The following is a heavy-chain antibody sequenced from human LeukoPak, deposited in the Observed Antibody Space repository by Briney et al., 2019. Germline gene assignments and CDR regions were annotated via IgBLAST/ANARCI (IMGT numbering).Heavy chain of an antibody. V-gene: IGHV4-59*01. J-gene: IGHJ4*02. CDR3: ARGNGYGDYEDY. CDR2: IYYSGST. Sequence: PSETLSLTCTVSGGSISSYYWSWIRQPPGKGLEWIGYIYYSGSTNYNPSPKSRVTISVDTSKNQFSLKLSSVTAADTAVYYCARGNGYGDYEDYWGQGTLVTVSS. CDR1: GGSISSYY. D-gene: IGHD4-17*01.